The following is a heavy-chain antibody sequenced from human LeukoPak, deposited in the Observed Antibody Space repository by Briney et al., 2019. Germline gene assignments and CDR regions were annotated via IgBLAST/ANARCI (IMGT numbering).Heavy chain of an antibody. D-gene: IGHD6-6*01. CDR3: ARGWSSIAAPWYYYMDV. CDR2: ISYDGSNK. J-gene: IGHJ6*03. CDR1: GFTFSSYA. V-gene: IGHV3-30*01. Sequence: GGSLRLSCAASGFTFSSYAMHWVRQAPGKGLEWVAVISYDGSNKYYADSVKGRFTISRDNSKNTLYLQMNSLRAEDTAVYYCARGWSSIAAPWYYYMDVWGKGTTVTVSS.